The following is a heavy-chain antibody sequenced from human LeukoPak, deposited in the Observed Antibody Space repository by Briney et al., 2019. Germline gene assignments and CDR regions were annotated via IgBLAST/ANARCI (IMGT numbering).Heavy chain of an antibody. V-gene: IGHV1-2*06. CDR1: GYTFTVYY. D-gene: IGHD4-17*01. CDR2: INPNSGGT. J-gene: IGHJ5*02. Sequence: ASVKVSCKASGYTFTVYYIHWVRQAPGQGLEWVGRINPNSGGTNSAQKFQGRVTMTRDTSISTAYMELSRLRSDDTAVYYCASADDIVYGDYERNWFDPWGQGTLVTVSS. CDR3: ASADDIVYGDYERNWFDP.